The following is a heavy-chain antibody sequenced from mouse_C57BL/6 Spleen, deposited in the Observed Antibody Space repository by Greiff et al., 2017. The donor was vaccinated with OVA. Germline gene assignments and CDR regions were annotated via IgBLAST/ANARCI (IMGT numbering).Heavy chain of an antibody. CDR3: ARCPRSYWYFDV. V-gene: IGHV1-82*01. CDR1: GYAFSSSW. Sequence: QVQLQQSGPELVKPGASVKISCKASGYAFSSSWMNWVKQRPGKGLEWIGRIYPGDGDTNYNGKFKGKATLTADKSSSTAYMQLSSLTSEDSAVYVCARCPRSYWYFDVWGTGTTVTVSS. CDR2: IYPGDGDT. J-gene: IGHJ1*03.